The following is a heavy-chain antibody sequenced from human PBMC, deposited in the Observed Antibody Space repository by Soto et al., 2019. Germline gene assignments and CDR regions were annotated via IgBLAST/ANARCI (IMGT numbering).Heavy chain of an antibody. CDR2: ISGSGGST. V-gene: IGHV3-23*01. J-gene: IGHJ5*02. CDR1: GFTFSSYA. D-gene: IGHD2-15*01. Sequence: GGSLRLSCAASGFTFSSYAMSWVRQAPGKGLGWVSAISGSGGSTYYADSVKGRFTISRDNSKNTLYLQMNSLRAEDTAVYYCAKDRYCSGGSCYPNWFDPWGQGTLVTVSS. CDR3: AKDRYCSGGSCYPNWFDP.